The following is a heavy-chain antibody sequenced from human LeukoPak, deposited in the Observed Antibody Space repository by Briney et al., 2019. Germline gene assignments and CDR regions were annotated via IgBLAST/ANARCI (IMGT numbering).Heavy chain of an antibody. V-gene: IGHV3-23*01. CDR3: AKDQLLWFGELLWGIDY. CDR2: ISGSGGST. J-gene: IGHJ4*02. D-gene: IGHD3-10*01. CDR1: GFTFSSYG. Sequence: GGTLRLSCAASGFTFSSYGVSWVRQAPGKGLEWVSAISGSGGSTYYADSVKGRFTISRDNSKNTLYLQMNSLRAEDTAVYYCAKDQLLWFGELLWGIDYWGQGTLVTVSS.